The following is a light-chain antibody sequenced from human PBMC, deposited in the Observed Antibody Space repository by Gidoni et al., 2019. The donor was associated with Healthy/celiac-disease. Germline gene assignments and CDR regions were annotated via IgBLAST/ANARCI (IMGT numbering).Light chain of an antibody. J-gene: IGLJ2*01. CDR2: DDS. Sequence: SYVLTQPPSVSVAPGKTARMHGGGNNIGIKRVHWYQPKRGQAPVLVVYDDSDRSSGIPERFSGSNSGNTATLTISRVEAGDEADYYCQVWDSSSDHVVFGGGTKLTVL. CDR1: NIGIKR. V-gene: IGLV3-21*03. CDR3: QVWDSSSDHVV.